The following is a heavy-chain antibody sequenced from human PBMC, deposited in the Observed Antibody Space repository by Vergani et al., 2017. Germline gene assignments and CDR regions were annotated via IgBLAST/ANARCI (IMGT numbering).Heavy chain of an antibody. Sequence: EVQLVESGGGLVQPGRSLRLSCAASGFTFDDYAMHWVRQAPGKGLEWVSGISWNSGSIGYADSVKGGFTISRDNAKNSLYLQMNSLRAEDTALYYCAKALASRPYYYYCMDVWGQGTTVAVS. CDR2: ISWNSGSI. V-gene: IGHV3-9*01. CDR3: AKALASRPYYYYCMDV. CDR1: GFTFDDYA. J-gene: IGHJ6*02.